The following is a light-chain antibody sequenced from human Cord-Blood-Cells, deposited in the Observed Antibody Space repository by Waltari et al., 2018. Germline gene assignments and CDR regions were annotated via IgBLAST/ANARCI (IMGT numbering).Light chain of an antibody. J-gene: IGKJ1*01. V-gene: IGKV3-20*01. Sequence: EIVLTQSPGTLSLSPGVRATLSCRASQSVSSSYLAWYQQKPGQAPRLLIYGAPSRATGIPERFSGSGSGTDFTLTIDRLESEEFVVYNGQQDGMSRAFGQGTKVESK. CDR1: QSVSSSY. CDR2: GAP. CDR3: QQDGMSRA.